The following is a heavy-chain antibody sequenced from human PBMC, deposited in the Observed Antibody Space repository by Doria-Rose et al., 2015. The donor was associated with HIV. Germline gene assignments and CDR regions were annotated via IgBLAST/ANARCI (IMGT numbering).Heavy chain of an antibody. CDR2: IFSDYER. D-gene: IGHD6-13*01. CDR3: ARIKSSRWYHKYYFDF. CDR1: GVSLSSPGMG. Sequence: QITLKESGPVLVKPTETLTLTCTVSGVSLSSPGMGVSWIRQPPGKALEWLANIFSDYERSYKASLKSRLTIARGTSKSQVVLTMTDRDPVDTATYYCARIKSSRWYHKYYFDFWGQGTLVIVSA. J-gene: IGHJ4*02. V-gene: IGHV2-26*01.